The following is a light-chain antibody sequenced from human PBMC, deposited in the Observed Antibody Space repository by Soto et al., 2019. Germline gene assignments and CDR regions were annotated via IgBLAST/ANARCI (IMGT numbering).Light chain of an antibody. Sequence: QSVLTHPPSPSGSPGQSVTISCTGTSSDVGGYNYVSWYQQHPGKAPKLIISEVSKRPSGVPDRFSASKSGTSASLAISGLRSEDEADYYCTATDDRLTGPVFGGGTK. CDR1: SSDVGGYNY. CDR2: EVS. V-gene: IGLV2-8*01. J-gene: IGLJ2*01. CDR3: TATDDRLTGPV.